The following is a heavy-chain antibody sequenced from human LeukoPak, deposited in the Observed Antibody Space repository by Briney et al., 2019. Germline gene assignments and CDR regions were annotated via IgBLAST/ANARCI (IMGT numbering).Heavy chain of an antibody. Sequence: PSETLSLTCTVSGGSISSYYWSWIRQPPGKGLEWIGNIYYSGSTNYNPSLKSRVTISVDTSRNQFSLKLSSVTAADTAVYYCTRGSIAYYYMDVWGKGTTVTISS. V-gene: IGHV4-59*01. CDR3: TRGSIAYYYMDV. CDR1: GGSISSYY. D-gene: IGHD3-22*01. CDR2: IYYSGST. J-gene: IGHJ6*03.